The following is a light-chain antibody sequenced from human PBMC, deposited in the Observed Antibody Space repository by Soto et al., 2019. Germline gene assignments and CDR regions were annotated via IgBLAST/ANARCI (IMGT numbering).Light chain of an antibody. CDR1: QSITNNY. V-gene: IGKV3-20*01. CDR3: QQYAASPRT. CDR2: GAS. Sequence: VLTQSPGTLSLSPGERATLSCRASQSITNNYLAWYQQTPGQAPRLLIYGASSRATGIPERFSGSGSATDFTLTISRLEPEDFAVYYCQQYAASPRTFGQGTKVDIK. J-gene: IGKJ1*01.